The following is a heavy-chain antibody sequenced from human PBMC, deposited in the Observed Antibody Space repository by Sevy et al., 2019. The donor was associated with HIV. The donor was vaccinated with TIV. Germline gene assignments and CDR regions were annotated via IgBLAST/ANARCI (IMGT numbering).Heavy chain of an antibody. J-gene: IGHJ6*02. D-gene: IGHD6-19*01. V-gene: IGHV3-7*01. Sequence: GGSLRLSCAASGFTFSSYWMSWVRQAPGKGLEWVANIKQDGSEKYYVDSVKGRFTLSRDNAKNSLYLQMNSLRAEDTAGYYCARAAWGSGWYTGYYYYGMDVWGQGTTVTVSS. CDR2: IKQDGSEK. CDR3: ARAAWGSGWYTGYYYYGMDV. CDR1: GFTFSSYW.